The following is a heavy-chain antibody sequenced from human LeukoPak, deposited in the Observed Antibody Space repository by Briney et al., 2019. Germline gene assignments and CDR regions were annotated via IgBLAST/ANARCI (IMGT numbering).Heavy chain of an antibody. D-gene: IGHD1-26*01. CDR3: ARSPTGLGFFDY. J-gene: IGHJ4*02. Sequence: GASVKVSCKASGYTFTGYYMHWVRQAPGQGLEWMGWINPNSGGTNYAQKFQGRVTMTRDTSITTAYMELSSLRSDDTAIYYCARSPTGLGFFDYWGQGTLVTVSS. V-gene: IGHV1-2*02. CDR2: INPNSGGT. CDR1: GYTFTGYY.